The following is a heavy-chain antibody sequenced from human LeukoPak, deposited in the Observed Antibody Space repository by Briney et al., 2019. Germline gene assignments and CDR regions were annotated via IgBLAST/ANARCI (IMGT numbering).Heavy chain of an antibody. J-gene: IGHJ5*02. Sequence: ASVKVSCKAFGYTFTSYGISWVRQAPGQGLEWMGWISAYNGNTNYAQKLQGRVTMTTDTSTSTAYMELRSLRSDDTAVYYCARDIAAAGSNWFDPWGQGTLVTVSS. CDR3: ARDIAAAGSNWFDP. CDR2: ISAYNGNT. CDR1: GYTFTSYG. D-gene: IGHD6-13*01. V-gene: IGHV1-18*01.